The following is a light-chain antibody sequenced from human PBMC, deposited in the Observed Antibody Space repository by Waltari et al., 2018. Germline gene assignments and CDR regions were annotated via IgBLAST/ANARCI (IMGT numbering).Light chain of an antibody. V-gene: IGKV1-39*01. Sequence: DIQMTQSPSSLSASVGDRVIITCRASQIISRFLNWYQQKPGKAPKLLIYAASSLQSGVSLRFSGSGSGTVFTLTIRSLQPEDFAAYYCQQSYNAPHTFGQGTNLEI. J-gene: IGKJ2*01. CDR3: QQSYNAPHT. CDR1: QIISRF. CDR2: AAS.